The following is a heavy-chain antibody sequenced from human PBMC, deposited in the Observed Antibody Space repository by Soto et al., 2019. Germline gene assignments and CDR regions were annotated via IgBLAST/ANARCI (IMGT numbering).Heavy chain of an antibody. CDR1: GGTFSSYA. J-gene: IGHJ6*02. CDR3: ATTITMIVVATNYYGMDV. V-gene: IGHV1-69*06. CDR2: IIPIFGTA. D-gene: IGHD3-22*01. Sequence: SVKVSCKASGGTFSSYAISWVRQAPGQGLEWMGGIIPIFGTANYAQKFQGRVTITADRSTSTAYMELSSLRSEDTAVYYCATTITMIVVATNYYGMDVWGQGTTVTVSS.